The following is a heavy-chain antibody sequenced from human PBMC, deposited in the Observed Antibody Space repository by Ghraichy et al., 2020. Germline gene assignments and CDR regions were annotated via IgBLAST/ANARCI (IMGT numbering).Heavy chain of an antibody. D-gene: IGHD1-26*01. J-gene: IGHJ4*02. CDR3: ARGAASASHYFDY. CDR2: IYPSGTP. Sequence: SETRSLTFTVSGGSFSSYYWSWIRQPAGKGLEWIGRIYPSGTPNYNPSLRSRLTMSVDTSKNQFSLNVRSVTAADTAVYYCARGAASASHYFDYWGQGTLVTVSS. CDR1: GGSFSSYY. V-gene: IGHV4-4*07.